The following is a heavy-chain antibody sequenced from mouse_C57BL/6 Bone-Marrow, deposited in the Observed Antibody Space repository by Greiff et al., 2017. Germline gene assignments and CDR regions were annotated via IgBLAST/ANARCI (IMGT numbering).Heavy chain of an antibody. J-gene: IGHJ4*01. D-gene: IGHD4-1*01. V-gene: IGHV1S132*01. CDR3: ARSETGAGGMDN. CDR1: GYIFTSYW. CDR2: IYPGTGST. Sequence: QVQLQQSGAELVRPGASVKLSCKTSGYIFTSYWIHWVKQRSGQGLEWIARIYPGTGSTYYNEKFKDKATLTADKSSSTAYMQLSSLKSEDAAVYCCARSETGAGGMDNWGQGTSVTVSS.